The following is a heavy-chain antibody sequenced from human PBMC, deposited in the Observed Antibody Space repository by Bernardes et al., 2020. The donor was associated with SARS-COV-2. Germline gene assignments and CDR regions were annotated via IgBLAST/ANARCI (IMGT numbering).Heavy chain of an antibody. CDR2: ISGSDGST. Sequence: GGSLRLSCAASGFTFSSYAMSWVRQAPGKGLEWVSSISGSDGSTYYKDSVMGRFTISRDNSKNTLYLQMNSLRAGDTAVYYCARDNSATLFSSGWYLYWGQGTLVTVSS. CDR1: GFTFSSYA. J-gene: IGHJ4*02. D-gene: IGHD6-19*01. V-gene: IGHV3-23*01. CDR3: ARDNSATLFSSGWYLY.